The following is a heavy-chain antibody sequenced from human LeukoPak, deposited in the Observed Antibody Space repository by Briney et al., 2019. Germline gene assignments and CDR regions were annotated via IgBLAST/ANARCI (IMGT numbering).Heavy chain of an antibody. CDR2: IDPSDSYT. V-gene: IGHV5-10-1*01. CDR1: GYSFTTYW. D-gene: IGHD3-9*01. Sequence: GESLKISCKGSGYSFTTYWISWVRQMPGKGLEWMGRIDPSDSYTNYSPSFQGHVTISADKSISTAYLQWSSLKASDTAMYYCARQSYDILTGYYIDAFDIWGQGTMVTVSS. J-gene: IGHJ3*02. CDR3: ARQSYDILTGYYIDAFDI.